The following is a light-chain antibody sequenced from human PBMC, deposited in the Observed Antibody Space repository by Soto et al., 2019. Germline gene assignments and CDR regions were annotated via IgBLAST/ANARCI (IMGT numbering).Light chain of an antibody. V-gene: IGKV3-20*01. Sequence: EIVLTQSPGTLSLSPGERATLSCRASQSVSSSYLARYQQKPGRAPRLLIYGASSRATGIPDRFSGSGSGTDFTLTISRLEPEDFAVYYCQQYGSSRTFGQGTKVDI. J-gene: IGKJ1*01. CDR2: GAS. CDR3: QQYGSSRT. CDR1: QSVSSSY.